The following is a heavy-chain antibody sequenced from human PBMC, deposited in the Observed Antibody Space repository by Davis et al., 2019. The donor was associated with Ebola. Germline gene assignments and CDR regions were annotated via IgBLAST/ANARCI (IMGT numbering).Heavy chain of an antibody. Sequence: GGSLRLSCAASGFTFSSYGMPWVRQAPGKGLEWVAVISYDGSNKYYADSVKGRFTISRDNSKNTLYLQMNSLRAEDTAVYYCAGSDGSDYDYGMDVWGQGTTVTVSS. D-gene: IGHD5-24*01. CDR2: ISYDGSNK. J-gene: IGHJ6*02. CDR1: GFTFSSYG. CDR3: AGSDGSDYDYGMDV. V-gene: IGHV3-30*03.